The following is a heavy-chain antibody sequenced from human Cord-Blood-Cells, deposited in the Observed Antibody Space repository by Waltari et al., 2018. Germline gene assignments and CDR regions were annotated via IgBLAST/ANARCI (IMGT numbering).Heavy chain of an antibody. J-gene: IGHJ4*02. D-gene: IGHD2-2*01. CDR3: ARHRDIVVVPAAFDY. Sequence: QLQLQESGPGLVKPSETLSLTCTVSGGSISSSSYYWGWIHQLPGKGLEWIGSIYYSGSTYYNPSLKSRVPISVDTSKNQFSLKLSSVTAADTAVYYCARHRDIVVVPAAFDYWGQGTLVTVSS. CDR1: GGSISSSSYY. CDR2: IYYSGST. V-gene: IGHV4-39*01.